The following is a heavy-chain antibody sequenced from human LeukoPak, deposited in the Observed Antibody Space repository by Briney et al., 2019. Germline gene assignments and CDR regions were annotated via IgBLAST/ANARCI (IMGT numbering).Heavy chain of an antibody. D-gene: IGHD3-10*01. CDR1: GYTFTSYA. CDR3: ARDMTMVRGVIAY. V-gene: IGHV1-3*01. J-gene: IGHJ4*02. CDR2: INAGNGNT. Sequence: ASVKVSCKASGYTFTSYAVHWVRQAPGQRLEWMGWINAGNGNTKYSQKFQGRVTITRDTSASTAYMELSSLRSEDTAVYYCARDMTMVRGVIAYWGQGTLVTVSS.